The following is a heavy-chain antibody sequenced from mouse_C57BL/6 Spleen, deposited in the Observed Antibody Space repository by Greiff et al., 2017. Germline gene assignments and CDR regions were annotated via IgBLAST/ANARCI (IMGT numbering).Heavy chain of an antibody. V-gene: IGHV1-82*01. Sequence: VQLQQSGPELVKPGASVKISCKASGYAFSSSWMNWVKQRPGKGLEWIGRIYPGDGDTNYNGKFKGKATLTADKSSSTAYMQLSSLTSEDSAVXFCARALPTYYFDYWGQGTTLTVSS. CDR1: GYAFSSSW. CDR2: IYPGDGDT. CDR3: ARALPTYYFDY. J-gene: IGHJ2*01. D-gene: IGHD5-5*01.